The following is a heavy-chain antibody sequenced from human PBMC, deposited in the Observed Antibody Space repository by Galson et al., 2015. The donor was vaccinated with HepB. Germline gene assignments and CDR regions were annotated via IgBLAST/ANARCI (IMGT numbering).Heavy chain of an antibody. CDR3: AKSKYQLLFSGRGFDP. V-gene: IGHV3-23*01. J-gene: IGHJ5*02. D-gene: IGHD2-2*01. Sequence: SLRLSCAASGFTFSSYAMSWVRQAPGKGLEWVSAISGSGGSTYYADSVKGRFTISRDNSKNTLYLQMNSLRAEDTAVYYCAKSKYQLLFSGRGFDPWGQGTLVTVSS. CDR2: ISGSGGST. CDR1: GFTFSSYA.